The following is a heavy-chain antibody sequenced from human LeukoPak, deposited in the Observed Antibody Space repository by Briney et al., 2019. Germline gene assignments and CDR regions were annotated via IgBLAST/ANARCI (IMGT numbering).Heavy chain of an antibody. Sequence: PGGSLRLSCAASGFTFSSYGMHWVRQAPGKGLEWVAVISSDESHKYYADSVKGRFTISRDNSKNTLYLQMNSLRPEDTALFYCAKDYGAYYYGMDVWGQGTTVTVSS. CDR3: AKDYGAYYYGMDV. D-gene: IGHD3-10*01. CDR1: GFTFSSYG. V-gene: IGHV3-30*18. CDR2: ISSDESHK. J-gene: IGHJ6*01.